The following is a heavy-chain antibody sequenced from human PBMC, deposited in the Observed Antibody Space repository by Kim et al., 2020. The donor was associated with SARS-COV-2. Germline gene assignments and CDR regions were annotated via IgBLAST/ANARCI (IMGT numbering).Heavy chain of an antibody. CDR3: AKEVGISWWYNYYYYGMDV. V-gene: IGHV3-30*18. J-gene: IGHJ6*02. D-gene: IGHD2-21*01. Sequence: GGSLRLSCAASGFTFSSYGMHWVRQAPGRGLEWVAVISYDGSNKYYADSVKGRFTISRDNSKNTLYLQMNSLRAEDTAVYYCAKEVGISWWYNYYYYGMDVWGQGTTVTVSS. CDR1: GFTFSSYG. CDR2: ISYDGSNK.